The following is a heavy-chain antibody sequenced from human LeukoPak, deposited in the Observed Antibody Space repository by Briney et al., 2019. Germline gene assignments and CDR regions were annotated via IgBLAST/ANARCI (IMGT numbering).Heavy chain of an antibody. D-gene: IGHD1-26*01. J-gene: IGHJ4*02. CDR1: GFIVSANF. V-gene: IGHV3-66*01. CDR3: ARDLSAYSYGFGGDC. CDR2: MYSVGTT. Sequence: GGSLRLSCAASGFIVSANFMNWVRQAPGKGLEWVSVMYSVGTTYYADSVKGRFTGSRDPSKNTLYLQMDSLRVEDTAVYYCARDLSAYSYGFGGDCWGQGTRVIVSS.